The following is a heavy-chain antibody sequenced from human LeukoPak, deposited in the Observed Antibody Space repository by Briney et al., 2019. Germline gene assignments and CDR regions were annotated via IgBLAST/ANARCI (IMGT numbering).Heavy chain of an antibody. V-gene: IGHV3-53*01. Sequence: GGSLRLSCAASGFTVSSNYISWVRQAPGKGLEWVSVIYSGGSTYYADSVKGRFTISRDNSKNTLYLQMNSLRAEDTAVYYCARRMIVVANAFDIWGQGTMVTVSS. D-gene: IGHD3-22*01. CDR2: IYSGGST. CDR3: ARRMIVVANAFDI. J-gene: IGHJ3*02. CDR1: GFTVSSNY.